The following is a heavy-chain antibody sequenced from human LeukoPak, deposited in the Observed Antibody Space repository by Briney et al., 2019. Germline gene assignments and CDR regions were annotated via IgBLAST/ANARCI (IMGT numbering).Heavy chain of an antibody. D-gene: IGHD6-13*01. J-gene: IGHJ4*02. V-gene: IGHV3-23*01. CDR2: ISGSGGST. Sequence: PGGSLRLSCAASGFTFSSYAMSWVRQAPGKGLEWVSAISGSGGSTYYADSVKGRFTISRDNSKNTLYLQMNSLRAEDTAVYYCEKRIHSSSGYGREDRREVAGISFDYWARETLVTVS. CDR3: EKRIHSSSGYGREDRREVAGISFDY. CDR1: GFTFSSYA.